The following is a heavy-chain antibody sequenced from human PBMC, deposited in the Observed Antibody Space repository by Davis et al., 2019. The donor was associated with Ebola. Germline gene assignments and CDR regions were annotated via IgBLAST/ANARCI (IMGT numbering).Heavy chain of an antibody. Sequence: GESLKISCAASGFTFSTYGMTWVRQAPGKGLEWVSHINSGGSYISYTDSVKGRFIISRDDAKSTVYLQVNSLRAEDTAVFYCAKNKGSGDHYHYCMDVWGKGTTVTVSS. D-gene: IGHD1/OR15-1a*01. CDR3: AKNKGSGDHYHYCMDV. CDR1: GFTFSTYG. V-gene: IGHV3-21*04. J-gene: IGHJ6*03. CDR2: INSGGSYI.